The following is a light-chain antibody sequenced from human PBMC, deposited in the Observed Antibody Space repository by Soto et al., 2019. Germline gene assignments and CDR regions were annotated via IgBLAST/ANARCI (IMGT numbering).Light chain of an antibody. CDR3: VLYVGSGISV. CDR1: SGSVSTSYY. J-gene: IGLJ2*01. Sequence: QTVVTQEPSFSVSPGGTVTLTCGLNSGSVSTSYYPSWYQQTPGQAPRTLIYSTNTRSSGVPDRFSGSILGNKAALTITGAQADDESDYYCVLYVGSGISVFGGGTKVTVL. CDR2: STN. V-gene: IGLV8-61*01.